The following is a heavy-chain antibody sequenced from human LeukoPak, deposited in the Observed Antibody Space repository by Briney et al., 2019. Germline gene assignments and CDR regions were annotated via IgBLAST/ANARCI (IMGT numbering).Heavy chain of an antibody. V-gene: IGHV3-74*01. J-gene: IGHJ4*02. CDR1: GFTFSGSA. Sequence: GGPLRLSCAASGFTFSGSAMHWVRQASGKGLVWVSRINGDGSGTNYAGSVRGRFTISRDNAKNTLYLQMNSLRAEDTAVYYCASGSGDYGDPFDYWGQGTLVTVSS. D-gene: IGHD4-17*01. CDR2: INGDGSGT. CDR3: ASGSGDYGDPFDY.